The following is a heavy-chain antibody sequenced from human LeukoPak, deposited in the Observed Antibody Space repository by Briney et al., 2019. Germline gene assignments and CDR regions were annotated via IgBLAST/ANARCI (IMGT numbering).Heavy chain of an antibody. CDR2: IYYSGST. CDR1: GGSISSYY. D-gene: IGHD3-16*02. CDR3: ASSISYYDYVWGSYRYLSFDY. J-gene: IGHJ4*02. Sequence: PSETLSLTCTVSGGSISSYYWSWIRQPPGKGLEWIGYIYYSGSTNYNPSLKSRVTISVDTSKNQFSLKLSSVTAADTAEYYCASSISYYDYVWGSYRYLSFDYWGQGTLVTVSS. V-gene: IGHV4-59*01.